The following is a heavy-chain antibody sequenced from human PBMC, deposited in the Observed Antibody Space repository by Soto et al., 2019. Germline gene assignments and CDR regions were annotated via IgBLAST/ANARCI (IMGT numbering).Heavy chain of an antibody. CDR3: ARGGGVTTTGDDY. Sequence: QLQLQESGSGLVKPSQTLSLTCAVSGGSINTATHSWSWIRQPPGKGLEWIGYIYHSGSTYYNPSVKSRVTISIAESTNQFSLRLSSVTAADTAVYYCARGGGVTTTGDDYWGQGILVTVSS. CDR1: GGSINTATHS. V-gene: IGHV4-30-2*01. J-gene: IGHJ4*02. CDR2: IYHSGST. D-gene: IGHD4-4*01.